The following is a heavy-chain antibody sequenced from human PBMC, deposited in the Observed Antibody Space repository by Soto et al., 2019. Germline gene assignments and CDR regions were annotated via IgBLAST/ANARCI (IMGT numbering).Heavy chain of an antibody. D-gene: IGHD3-9*01. CDR3: GSHRIFWVFAS. J-gene: IGHJ4*02. CDR2: ISYSDGS. Sequence: GWMRQPPGKGLQWIASISYSDGSFYNSSLKSRLTISVDTSKNQFSLSLRSVTAADMVVYYCGSHRIFWVFASWGQGTVVIVTS. V-gene: IGHV4-39*01.